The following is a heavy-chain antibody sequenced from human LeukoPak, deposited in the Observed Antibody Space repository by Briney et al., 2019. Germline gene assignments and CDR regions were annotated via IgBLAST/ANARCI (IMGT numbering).Heavy chain of an antibody. CDR1: GFTFSSYA. V-gene: IGHV3-30*04. CDR3: ARDRYDYYGSGSWYYFDY. D-gene: IGHD3-10*01. J-gene: IGHJ4*02. Sequence: GRSLRLSCAASGFTFSSYAMHWVRQAPGKGLEWVAVISYDGSNKYYADSVKGRFTISRDNAKNSLYLQMNSLRAEDTAVYYCARDRYDYYGSGSWYYFDYWGQGTLVTVSS. CDR2: ISYDGSNK.